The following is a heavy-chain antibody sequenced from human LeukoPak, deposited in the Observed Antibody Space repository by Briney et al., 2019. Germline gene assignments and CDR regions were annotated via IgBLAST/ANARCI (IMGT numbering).Heavy chain of an antibody. Sequence: GGSLRLSCAASGFTFSSYSMNWVRQAPGKGLEWVSSISSSSSYIYYADSVKGRFTISRDNAKNSLYLQMNSLRAEDTAAYYCARDRDDFWSGYMNWFDPWGQGTLVTVSS. D-gene: IGHD3-3*01. CDR2: ISSSSSYI. J-gene: IGHJ5*02. CDR3: ARDRDDFWSGYMNWFDP. V-gene: IGHV3-21*01. CDR1: GFTFSSYS.